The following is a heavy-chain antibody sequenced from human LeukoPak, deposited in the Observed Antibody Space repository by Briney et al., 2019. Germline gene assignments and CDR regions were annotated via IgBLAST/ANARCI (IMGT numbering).Heavy chain of an antibody. CDR2: IYTSGST. CDR3: ARLYSGYGPFDY. Sequence: SETLSLTCTVSGGSISSGSYYWSWIRQPAGKGLEWIGRIYTSGSTDYNPSLKSRVTISVDTSKNQFSLKLTSVTAADTAVYYCARLYSGYGPFDYWGQGTLVTVSS. D-gene: IGHD5-12*01. V-gene: IGHV4-61*02. CDR1: GGSISSGSYY. J-gene: IGHJ4*02.